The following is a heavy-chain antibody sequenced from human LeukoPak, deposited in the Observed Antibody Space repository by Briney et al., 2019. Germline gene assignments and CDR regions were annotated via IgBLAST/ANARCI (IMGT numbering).Heavy chain of an antibody. CDR1: GGTFSSYA. D-gene: IGHD3-10*01. J-gene: IGHJ4*02. CDR3: ARVRRFGELD. Sequence: GASVKVSCKASGGTFSSYAISWVRQAPGQGLEWMGGIIPIFGTANYAQKFQGRVTITADESTSTAYMELSSLRSEDTAVYYCARVRRFGELDWGQGTLVTVSS. V-gene: IGHV1-69*13. CDR2: IIPIFGTA.